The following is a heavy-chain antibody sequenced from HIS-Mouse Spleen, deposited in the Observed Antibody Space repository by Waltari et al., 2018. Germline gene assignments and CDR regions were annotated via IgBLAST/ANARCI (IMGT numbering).Heavy chain of an antibody. CDR3: AREGGGITGTTYYYYYGMDV. CDR2: IYYSGST. CDR1: GGSISSYY. D-gene: IGHD1-7*01. Sequence: QVQLQESGPGLVKPSETLSLTCTVSGGSISSYYWRWIRQPPGRGLEWIGYIYYSGSTNYNPSLKSRVTISVDTSKNQFSLKLSSVTAADTAVYYCAREGGGITGTTYYYYYGMDVWGQGTTVTVSS. V-gene: IGHV4-59*01. J-gene: IGHJ6*02.